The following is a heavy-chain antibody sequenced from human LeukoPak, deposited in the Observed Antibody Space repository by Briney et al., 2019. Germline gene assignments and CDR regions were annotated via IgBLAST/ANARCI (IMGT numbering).Heavy chain of an antibody. CDR1: GGSFSGYY. CDR3: ASGVDQPLLDY. V-gene: IGHV4-34*01. CDR2: INHSGST. J-gene: IGHJ4*02. Sequence: SETLSLTCAVYGGSFSGYYWSWIRQPPGKGLEWIGEINHSGSTNYNPSLKSRVTISVDTSKNQFSLKLSSVTAAHTAVYYCASGVDQPLLDYWGQGTLVTVSS.